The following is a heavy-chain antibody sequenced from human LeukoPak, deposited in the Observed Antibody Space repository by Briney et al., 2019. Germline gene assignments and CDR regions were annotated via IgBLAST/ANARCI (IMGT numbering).Heavy chain of an antibody. CDR3: ARDRSSSLDY. V-gene: IGHV4-38-2*02. D-gene: IGHD6-6*01. Sequence: PSETLSLTCTVSGYSISSGYYWGWIRQPPGKGLEWIGSIYHSGSTYYNPSLKSRVTISVDTSKNQFSLKLSSVTAADTAVYYCARDRSSSLDYWGQGTVVTVSS. CDR2: IYHSGST. J-gene: IGHJ4*02. CDR1: GYSISSGYY.